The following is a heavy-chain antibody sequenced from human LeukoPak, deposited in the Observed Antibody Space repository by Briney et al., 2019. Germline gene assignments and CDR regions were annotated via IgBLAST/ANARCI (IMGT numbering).Heavy chain of an antibody. CDR3: AKDLGGDAGSS. Sequence: PGGSLRLSCAASGFTFSSYAMGWVGQAPGKGLEWVSAISGSGGSTYYADSVKGRFTISRDNSKNTLYLQMNSLSAEDTAVYYCAKDLGGDAGSSWGQGTLVTVSS. CDR2: ISGSGGST. V-gene: IGHV3-23*01. D-gene: IGHD2-15*01. CDR1: GFTFSSYA. J-gene: IGHJ5*02.